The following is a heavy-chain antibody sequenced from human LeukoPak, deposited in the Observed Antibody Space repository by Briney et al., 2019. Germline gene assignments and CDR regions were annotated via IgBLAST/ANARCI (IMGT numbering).Heavy chain of an antibody. J-gene: IGHJ4*02. Sequence: ASVKVSCKVSGYTLTELSMHWVRQAPGKGLEWMGGFGPEDGETIYAQKFQGRVTMTEDTSTDTAYMELSSLRSEDTAVYYCATRGRWELPLGYFDYWGQGTLVTVSS. V-gene: IGHV1-24*01. D-gene: IGHD1-26*01. CDR3: ATRGRWELPLGYFDY. CDR1: GYTLTELS. CDR2: FGPEDGET.